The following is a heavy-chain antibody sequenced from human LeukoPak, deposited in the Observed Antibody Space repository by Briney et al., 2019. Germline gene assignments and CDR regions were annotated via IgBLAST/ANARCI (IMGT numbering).Heavy chain of an antibody. CDR2: ISSSSSYI. D-gene: IGHD3-22*01. CDR3: ASEPDYYDSSGYLDY. V-gene: IGHV3-21*01. J-gene: IGHJ4*02. Sequence: GGSLRLSCAASGFTFSSYSVNWVRQAPGKGLEWVSSISSSSSYIYYADSVKGRFTISRDNAKNSLYLQMNSLRAEDTAVYYCASEPDYYDSSGYLDYWGQGTLVTVSS. CDR1: GFTFSSYS.